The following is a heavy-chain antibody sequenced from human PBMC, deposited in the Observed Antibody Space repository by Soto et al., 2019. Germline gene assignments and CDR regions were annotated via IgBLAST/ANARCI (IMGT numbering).Heavy chain of an antibody. J-gene: IGHJ4*02. D-gene: IGHD3-22*01. CDR3: ARDNPNYYYDRSLGY. CDR2: IIPIFGTA. Sequence: GASVKVSCKASGGTFSSYAISCVRQAPGQGLEWMGGIIPIFGTANYAQKFQGRVTITADESTSTAYMELSSLRSEDTAVYYCARDNPNYYYDRSLGYWGQGTLVTVSS. CDR1: GGTFSSYA. V-gene: IGHV1-69*13.